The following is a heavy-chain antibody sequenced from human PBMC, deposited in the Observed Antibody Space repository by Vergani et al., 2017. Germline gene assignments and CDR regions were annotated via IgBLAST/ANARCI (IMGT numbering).Heavy chain of an antibody. CDR1: GYSFTSYW. CDR3: AREPPGDTAMVGGDYYYYGMDV. D-gene: IGHD5-18*01. J-gene: IGHJ6*02. CDR2: IYPGDSDT. Sequence: EVQLVQSGAEVKKPGESLKISCKGSGYSFTSYWIGWVRQMPGKGLEWMGIIYPGDSDTRYSPSFQGQVTISADKSISTAYLQWSSLKASDTAMYYCAREPPGDTAMVGGDYYYYGMDVWGQGTTVTVSS. V-gene: IGHV5-51*01.